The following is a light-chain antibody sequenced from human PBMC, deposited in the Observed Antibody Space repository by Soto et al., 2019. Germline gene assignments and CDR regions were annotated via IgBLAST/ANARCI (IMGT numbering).Light chain of an antibody. J-gene: IGKJ1*01. Sequence: VLTQSPLSLPVTPGEPASISCRSNQNLLHSNGDNYLNWYLQKPGQSPQLLIYLGSNRASGVPDRFTGSGSGTDFTLKISRVEAEDVGVYYCMQPLQTPRTFGQGTKVEIK. CDR1: QNLLHSNGDNY. CDR3: MQPLQTPRT. CDR2: LGS. V-gene: IGKV2-28*01.